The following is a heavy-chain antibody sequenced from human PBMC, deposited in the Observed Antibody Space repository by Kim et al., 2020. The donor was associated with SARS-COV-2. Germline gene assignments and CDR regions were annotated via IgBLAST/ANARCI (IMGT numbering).Heavy chain of an antibody. D-gene: IGHD3-10*01. CDR3: VKDSLGGFGGPGGFDI. Sequence: GGSLRLSCSASGFTFSSYAMHWVRQAPGKGLEYVSAISCNGGSTYYADSVKGRFTISRDNSKNTLYLQMSSLRAEDTAVYYCVKDSLGGFGGPGGFDIWGQGTMVTVSS. J-gene: IGHJ3*02. CDR1: GFTFSSYA. CDR2: ISCNGGST. V-gene: IGHV3-64D*09.